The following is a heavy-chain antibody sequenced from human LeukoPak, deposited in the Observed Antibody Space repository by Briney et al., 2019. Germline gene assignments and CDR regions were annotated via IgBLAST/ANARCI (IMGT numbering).Heavy chain of an antibody. J-gene: IGHJ3*02. CDR3: AKDFPFGSGYANAFDI. CDR2: ISWNSGSI. D-gene: IGHD5-12*01. Sequence: QTGGSLRLSCAASGFTFDDYAMHWVRQAPGKGLEWVSGISWNSGSIGYADSVKGRFTISRDNAKNSLYLQMNSLRAEDTALYYCAKDFPFGSGYANAFDIWGQGTMVTVSS. V-gene: IGHV3-9*01. CDR1: GFTFDDYA.